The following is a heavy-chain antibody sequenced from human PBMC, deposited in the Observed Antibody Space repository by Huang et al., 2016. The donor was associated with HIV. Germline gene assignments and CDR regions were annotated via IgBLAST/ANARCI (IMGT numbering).Heavy chain of an antibody. CDR3: AHIGRLGNYYMDV. D-gene: IGHD7-27*01. CDR2: IYWDDDK. Sequence: QITLKESGPTVIKPTQTLTLTCSFSGFSLIHKGVGVGWIRQPPGKALEWLVLIYWDDDKRFNPSLKNRITITKDTSKNQVVFTMTNLDPMDTGTYYCAHIGRLGNYYMDVWGNGTTVTVSS. V-gene: IGHV2-5*02. CDR1: GFSLIHKGVG. J-gene: IGHJ6*03.